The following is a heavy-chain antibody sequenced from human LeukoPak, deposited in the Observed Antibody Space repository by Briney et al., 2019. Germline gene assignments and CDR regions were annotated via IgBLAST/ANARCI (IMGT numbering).Heavy chain of an antibody. D-gene: IGHD6-19*01. CDR3: AKPSSGWYTWDY. V-gene: IGHV3-23*01. Sequence: GGSLRLSCAASGFTFSNYAMNWVRQAPGKGLEWVSAISGSGSSTYYADSVKGRFTISRDNSKNTLYLQMNSLRAEDTAVYYCAKPSSGWYTWDYWGQGTLVTVSS. CDR2: ISGSGSST. CDR1: GFTFSNYA. J-gene: IGHJ4*02.